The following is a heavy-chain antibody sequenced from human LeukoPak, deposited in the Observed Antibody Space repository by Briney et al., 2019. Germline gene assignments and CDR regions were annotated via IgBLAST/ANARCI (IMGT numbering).Heavy chain of an antibody. D-gene: IGHD6-6*01. CDR2: ISSSGSII. V-gene: IGHV3-48*03. CDR3: ARGATRRSSGAFDI. J-gene: IGHJ3*02. Sequence: GSLRLSCAAFAFTFSSYELNWVRQAPGKGLEWISYISSSGSIINYADSVKGRFTISRDNAKNSLYLQMNSLRAEDTAVYYCARGATRRSSGAFDIWGQGTMVTVSS. CDR1: AFTFSSYE.